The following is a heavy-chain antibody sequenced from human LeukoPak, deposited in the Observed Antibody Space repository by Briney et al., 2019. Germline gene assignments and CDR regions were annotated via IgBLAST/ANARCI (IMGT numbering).Heavy chain of an antibody. CDR1: GFTFSSYC. Sequence: GGSLRLSCAASGFTFSSYCMHWVRQAPGKGLEWVAFIRYDGSNKYYADSVKGRFTISRDNSKNTLYLQMNSLRVEDTAVYYCAKDAGDYYDSSGYDYWGQGTLVTVSS. CDR3: AKDAGDYYDSSGYDY. CDR2: IRYDGSNK. D-gene: IGHD3-22*01. V-gene: IGHV3-30*02. J-gene: IGHJ4*02.